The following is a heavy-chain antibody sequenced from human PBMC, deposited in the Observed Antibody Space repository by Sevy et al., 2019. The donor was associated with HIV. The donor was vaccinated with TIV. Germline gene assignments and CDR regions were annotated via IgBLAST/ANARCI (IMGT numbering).Heavy chain of an antibody. J-gene: IGHJ4*02. V-gene: IGHV1-2*02. CDR3: ARVAIPGTYLVLGDY. CDR1: GYTFTGYY. CDR2: INPDSGGT. D-gene: IGHD3-10*01. Sequence: ASVKVSCKTSGYTFTGYYMHWVRQAPGQGLEWMGWINPDSGGTNYAQKFLGRVTMTRDTSISTAYMELNSLRSDDTAVYYCARVAIPGTYLVLGDYWGQGTLVTVSS.